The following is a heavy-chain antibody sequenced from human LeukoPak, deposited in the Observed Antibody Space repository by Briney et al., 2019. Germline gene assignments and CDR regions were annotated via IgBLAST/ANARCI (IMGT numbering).Heavy chain of an antibody. CDR2: ISAYNGNT. Sequence: GASVKVSCKASGYTFTSYGISWVRQAPGRGLEWMGWISAYNGNTNYAQKLQGRVTMTTDTSTSTAYMELRSLRSDDTAVYYCARDWDSSGSTPFHYFDYWGQGTLVTVSS. CDR1: GYTFTSYG. CDR3: ARDWDSSGSTPFHYFDY. D-gene: IGHD3-22*01. J-gene: IGHJ4*02. V-gene: IGHV1-18*01.